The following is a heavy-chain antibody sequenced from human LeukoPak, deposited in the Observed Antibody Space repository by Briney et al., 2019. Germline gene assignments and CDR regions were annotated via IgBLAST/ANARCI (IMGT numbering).Heavy chain of an antibody. CDR2: ISSSSSYI. D-gene: IGHD3-16*02. CDR3: AVLRSYRSFPPADY. Sequence: GRSLRLSCAASGFTFSSYAMHWVRQAPGKGLEWVSSISSSSSYIYYADSVKGRFTISRDNAKNSLYLQMNSLRAEDTAVYYCAVLRSYRSFPPADYWGQGTLVTVSS. J-gene: IGHJ4*02. CDR1: GFTFSSYA. V-gene: IGHV3-21*01.